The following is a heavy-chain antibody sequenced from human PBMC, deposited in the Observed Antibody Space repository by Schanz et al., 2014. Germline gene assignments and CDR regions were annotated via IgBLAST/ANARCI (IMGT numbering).Heavy chain of an antibody. CDR2: INPDSGDT. D-gene: IGHD6-13*01. CDR1: GYTFTRSG. V-gene: IGHV1-2*02. Sequence: QVQLVQSGSELKKPGASVKVSCKASGYTFTRSGISWVRQAPGKGLEWMGWINPDSGDTNYVKNFQGRVTMTRDTSITTAYMDLSRLTSDDTAVYYCARVYRWQHILGHFDSWGQGSLVTVSS. J-gene: IGHJ4*02. CDR3: ARVYRWQHILGHFDS.